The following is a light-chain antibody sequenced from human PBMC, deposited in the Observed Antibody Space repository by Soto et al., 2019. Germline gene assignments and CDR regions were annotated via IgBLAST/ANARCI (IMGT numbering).Light chain of an antibody. CDR2: AAS. Sequence: DIVMTQSPATLSVSPGERATLSCRATQSVSSNLAWYQQKPGQAPRILIHAASTRATDVPARFSGSGSGTDFTITIASLQSEDFAVYYCQQYNSWPLTFGGGTKVEIK. CDR3: QQYNSWPLT. CDR1: QSVSSN. J-gene: IGKJ4*01. V-gene: IGKV3-15*01.